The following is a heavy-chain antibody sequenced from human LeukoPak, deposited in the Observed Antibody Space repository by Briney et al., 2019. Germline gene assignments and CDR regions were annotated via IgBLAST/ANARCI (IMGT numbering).Heavy chain of an antibody. CDR3: ASQYGDYTSYFDY. CDR1: GGSISSSSYY. D-gene: IGHD4-17*01. J-gene: IGHJ4*02. Sequence: PSETLSLTCTVPGGSISSSSYYWGWIRQPPGKGLEWIGSIYYSGSTYYNPSLKSRVTISVDTSKNQFSLKLSSVTAADTAVYYCASQYGDYTSYFDYWGQGTLVTVSS. V-gene: IGHV4-39*01. CDR2: IYYSGST.